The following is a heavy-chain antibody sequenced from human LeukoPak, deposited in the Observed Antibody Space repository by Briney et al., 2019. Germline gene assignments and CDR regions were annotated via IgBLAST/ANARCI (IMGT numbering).Heavy chain of an antibody. Sequence: GGSLRLSCAASGFTFSSYAMSWVRQAPGKGLEWVSAISGSGGSTYYADSVKGRFTISRDNSKNTLYLQMNSLRAEDTAVYYCARDGKTSHYYDSSGRLDAFDIWGQGTMVTVSS. D-gene: IGHD3-22*01. V-gene: IGHV3-23*01. CDR1: GFTFSSYA. J-gene: IGHJ3*02. CDR2: ISGSGGST. CDR3: ARDGKTSHYYDSSGRLDAFDI.